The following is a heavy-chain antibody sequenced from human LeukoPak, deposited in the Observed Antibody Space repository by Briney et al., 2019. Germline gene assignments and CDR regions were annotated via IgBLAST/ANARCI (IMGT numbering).Heavy chain of an antibody. CDR2: INGDGVI. D-gene: IGHD6-19*01. CDR1: GFTFSSYE. Sequence: GGSLRLSCVASGFTFSSYEMHWARQPPGEGRECLSYINGDGVIYYADAVKGRFSISRDNAKKSLYLPMSSRRAEDTAVYYCATWNSGWEFAYWGQGTLVSVSS. V-gene: IGHV3-48*03. J-gene: IGHJ4*02. CDR3: ATWNSGWEFAY.